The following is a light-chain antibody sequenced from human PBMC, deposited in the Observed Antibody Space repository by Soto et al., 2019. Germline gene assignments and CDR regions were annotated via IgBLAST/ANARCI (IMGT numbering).Light chain of an antibody. Sequence: QSVLTQPPSASGSPGQSVTISCTGTSSDVGAYIFVSWYQQHPGKASKLMIYDVNRRPSGVPDRFSGSKSGNTASLTVSGLQAEDEADYFCSSYSSSSTLVVFGTGTKVTVL. CDR1: SSDVGAYIF. V-gene: IGLV2-8*01. J-gene: IGLJ1*01. CDR2: DVN. CDR3: SSYSSSSTLVV.